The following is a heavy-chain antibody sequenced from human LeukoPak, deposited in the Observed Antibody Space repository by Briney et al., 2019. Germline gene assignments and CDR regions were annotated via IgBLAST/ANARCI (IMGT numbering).Heavy chain of an antibody. CDR1: GFTFSSYG. Sequence: QPGGSLRLSCAASGFTFSSYGMHWVRQAPGKGLEWVAFIRYDGSNKYYADSVKGRFTISRDNSKNTLYLQMNSLRAEDTAVYYCARDSYYDILTGFAPVDYWGQGTLVTVSS. J-gene: IGHJ4*02. CDR3: ARDSYYDILTGFAPVDY. V-gene: IGHV3-30*02. CDR2: IRYDGSNK. D-gene: IGHD3-9*01.